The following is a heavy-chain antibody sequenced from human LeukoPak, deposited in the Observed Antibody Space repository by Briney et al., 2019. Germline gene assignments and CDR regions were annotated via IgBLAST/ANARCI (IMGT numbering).Heavy chain of an antibody. Sequence: SETLSLTCAVSGGSISSSNWWSWVRQPPGKGLEWIGEINHSGSTNYNPSLKSRVTISVDTSKNQFSLKLSSVTAADTAVYYCARGLVVPAAADYWGQGTLVTVSS. CDR2: INHSGST. D-gene: IGHD2-2*01. CDR3: ARGLVVPAAADY. CDR1: GGSISSSNW. V-gene: IGHV4-4*02. J-gene: IGHJ4*02.